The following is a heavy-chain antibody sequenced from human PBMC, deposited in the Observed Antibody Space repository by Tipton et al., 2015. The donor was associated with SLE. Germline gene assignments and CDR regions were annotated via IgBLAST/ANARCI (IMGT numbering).Heavy chain of an antibody. CDR1: GFTFSSYA. CDR2: ISGSGGST. J-gene: IGHJ3*02. Sequence: SLRLSCAASGFTFSSYAMHWVRQAPGKGLEWVSAISGSGGSTYYADSVKGRFTISRDNSKNTLYLQMNSLRAEDTAVYYFAKGRGYSGYDYDAFDIWGQGTMVTVSS. D-gene: IGHD5-12*01. V-gene: IGHV3-23*01. CDR3: AKGRGYSGYDYDAFDI.